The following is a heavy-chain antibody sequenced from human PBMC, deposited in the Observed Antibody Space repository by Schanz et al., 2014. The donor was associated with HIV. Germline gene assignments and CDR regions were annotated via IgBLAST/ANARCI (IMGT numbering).Heavy chain of an antibody. Sequence: EVQLVQSGGGLVQPGRSLRLSCAASGFTFDDYAMHWVRQAPGKGLEWVSGISWNSGSIGYADTVKGRFTISRDNAKNSLYLQMNSLRAEDTAVYYCAKVLIPMIAVPYYGMDVWGQGTTVTVSS. CDR1: GFTFDDYA. CDR2: ISWNSGSI. V-gene: IGHV3-9*01. J-gene: IGHJ6*02. CDR3: AKVLIPMIAVPYYGMDV. D-gene: IGHD3-22*01.